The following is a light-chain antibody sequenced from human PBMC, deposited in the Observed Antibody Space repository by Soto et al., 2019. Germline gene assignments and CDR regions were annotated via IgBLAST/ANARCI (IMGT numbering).Light chain of an antibody. CDR3: QQYHTWPVT. CDR2: GAS. CDR1: QSVTSS. Sequence: EIVMTQSPATLSVSPGERVTFSCRASQSVTSSLAWYQHKPGQAPRLLISGASTGATGIPARFSGSGSGTEFTLTINSLQSEDSAVYYCQQYHTWPVTFGGGTKVDIK. J-gene: IGKJ4*01. V-gene: IGKV3-15*01.